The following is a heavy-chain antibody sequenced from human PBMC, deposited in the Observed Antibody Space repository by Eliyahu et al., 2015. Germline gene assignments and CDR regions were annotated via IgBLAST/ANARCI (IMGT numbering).Heavy chain of an antibody. V-gene: IGHV3-53*01. J-gene: IGHJ4*02. CDR2: MYXGGAP. CDR3: ARDLGAYKRAFDY. D-gene: IGHD3-16*01. CDR1: GLXVSXSX. Sequence: EVQLVESGGGLIQPGGSLRLSCAASGLXVSXSXXXWVRQAPGKGLXWLSVMYXGGAPYYADSVKGRFTISRDSSKNTLYLQMNSLRADDTAVYYCARDLGAYKRAFDYWGQGTLVTVSS.